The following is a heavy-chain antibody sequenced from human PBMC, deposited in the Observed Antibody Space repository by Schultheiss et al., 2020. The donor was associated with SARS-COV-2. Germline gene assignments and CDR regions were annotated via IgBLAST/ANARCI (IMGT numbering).Heavy chain of an antibody. D-gene: IGHD1-26*01. J-gene: IGHJ3*02. CDR3: AKARGATDAFDI. CDR1: GFTFSSYA. CDR2: ISWNSGSI. V-gene: IGHV3-23*01. Sequence: GESLKISCAASGFTFSSYAMNWVRQAPGKGLEWVSGISWNSGSIGYADSVKGRFTISRDNSKNTLYLQMNSLRAEDTAVYYCAKARGATDAFDIWGQGTMVTVSS.